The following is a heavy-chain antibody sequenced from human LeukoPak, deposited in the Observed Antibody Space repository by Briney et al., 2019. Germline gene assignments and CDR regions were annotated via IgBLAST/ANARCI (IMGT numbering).Heavy chain of an antibody. Sequence: SETLSLTCTVSGGSISSYYWGWIRQPPGKGLEWIGSIYYSGSTYYNPSLKSRVTISVDTSKNQFSLKLSSVTAADTAVYYCARLYKLGYCSSTSCRTNWFDPWGQGTLVTVSS. CDR2: IYYSGST. V-gene: IGHV4-39*01. J-gene: IGHJ5*02. CDR1: GGSISSYY. D-gene: IGHD2-2*01. CDR3: ARLYKLGYCSSTSCRTNWFDP.